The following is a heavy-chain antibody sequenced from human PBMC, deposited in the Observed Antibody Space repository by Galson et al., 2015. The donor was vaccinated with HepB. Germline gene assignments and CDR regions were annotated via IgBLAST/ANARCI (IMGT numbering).Heavy chain of an antibody. J-gene: IGHJ6*02. V-gene: IGHV6-1*01. CDR1: GDSVSSNSAA. Sequence: CAISGDSVSSNSAAWNWIRQSPSRGLEWLGRTYYRSKWYNDYAVSVKSRITINPDTSKNQFSLQLNSVTPEDTAVYYCARDRGEEMATITFYYYGMDVWGQGTTVPVSS. CDR2: TYYRSKWYN. CDR3: ARDRGEEMATITFYYYGMDV. D-gene: IGHD5-24*01.